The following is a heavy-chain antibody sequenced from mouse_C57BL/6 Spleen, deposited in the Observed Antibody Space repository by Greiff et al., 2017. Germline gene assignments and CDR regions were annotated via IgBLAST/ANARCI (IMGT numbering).Heavy chain of an antibody. V-gene: IGHV1-42*01. CDR3: ADSNHWYFDV. Sequence: VQLQQSGPELVKPGASVKISCKASGYSFTGYYMNWVKQSPEKSLEWIGEINPSTGGTTYNQKFKAKATLTVDKSSSTAYMQLKSLTSEDSAVYYCADSNHWYFDVWGTGTTVTVSS. D-gene: IGHD2-5*01. CDR2: INPSTGGT. J-gene: IGHJ1*03. CDR1: GYSFTGYY.